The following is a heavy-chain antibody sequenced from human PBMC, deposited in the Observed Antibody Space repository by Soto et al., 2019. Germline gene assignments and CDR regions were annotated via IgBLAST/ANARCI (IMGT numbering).Heavy chain of an antibody. J-gene: IGHJ4*02. CDR2: ISGSGGST. D-gene: IGHD2-15*01. CDR3: AKDRGACIKWSVN. V-gene: IGHV3-23*01. CDR1: GFTFSSYA. Sequence: TGGSLRLSCAASGFTFSSYAMSWVRQAPGKGLEWVSAISGSGGSTYYADSVKGRFTISRDNSKNTLYLQMNSLRAEDTAVYYCAKDRGACIKWSVNWDQETLVTVSS.